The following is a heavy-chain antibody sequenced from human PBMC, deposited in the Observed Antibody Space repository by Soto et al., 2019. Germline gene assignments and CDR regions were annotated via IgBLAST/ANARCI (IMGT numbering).Heavy chain of an antibody. CDR2: IYWDDDK. Sequence: QITLKESGPTLVKPTQTLTLTCTFSGFSLSTCGVGVSWIRQPPGKALEWLALIYWDDDKRYSPSLKSRLTITKDTSKNQVVLTMTNMDPVDTATYYCAHKHLDSLGFDCWGQGTLVTVSS. J-gene: IGHJ4*02. CDR3: AHKHLDSLGFDC. D-gene: IGHD1-26*01. V-gene: IGHV2-5*02. CDR1: GFSLSTCGVG.